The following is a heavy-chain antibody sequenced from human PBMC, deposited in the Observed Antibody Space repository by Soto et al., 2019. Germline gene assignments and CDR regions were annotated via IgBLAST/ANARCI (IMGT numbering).Heavy chain of an antibody. D-gene: IGHD2-2*02. CDR3: ARYCISTSCYRDAFDI. J-gene: IGHJ3*02. CDR2: IIPIFGTA. Sequence: SVKVSCKVSGYTLTELSMHWVRQAPGQGLEWMGGIIPIFGTANYAQKFQGRVTITADESTSTAYMELSSLRSEDTAVYYCARYCISTSCYRDAFDIWGQGTMVTVSS. V-gene: IGHV1-69*13. CDR1: GYTLTELS.